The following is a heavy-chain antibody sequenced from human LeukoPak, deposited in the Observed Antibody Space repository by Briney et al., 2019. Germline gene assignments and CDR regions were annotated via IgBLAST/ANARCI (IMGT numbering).Heavy chain of an antibody. CDR2: ISGDGGSS. CDR1: GFT. J-gene: IGHJ3*01. D-gene: IGHD6-6*01. V-gene: IGHV3-23*01. CDR3: ATTYSTSSGTFDF. Sequence: PGGSLRLSCAASGFTMSWVRQSPGKGLEWVSTISGDGGSSYYADSMKGRFTISRDNSKNTLFLQMNRLRADDTAVYYCATTYSTSSGTFDFWGQGTMVTVSS.